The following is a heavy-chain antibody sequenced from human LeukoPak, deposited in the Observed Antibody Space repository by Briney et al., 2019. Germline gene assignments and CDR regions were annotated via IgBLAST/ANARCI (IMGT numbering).Heavy chain of an antibody. CDR1: GGSISSYY. V-gene: IGHV4-59*08. CDR3: ASRQLAARPYDY. D-gene: IGHD6-6*01. Sequence: SETLSLTCTVSGGSISSYYWSWIRQPPGKGLEWIGYIYYSGSTNYNPSLKSRVTISVDTSKNQFSLKLSSVTAADTAVYYCASRQLAARPYDYWGQGTLVTVSS. CDR2: IYYSGST. J-gene: IGHJ4*02.